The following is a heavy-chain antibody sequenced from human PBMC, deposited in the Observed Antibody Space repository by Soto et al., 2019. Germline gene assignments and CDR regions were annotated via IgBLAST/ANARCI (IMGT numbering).Heavy chain of an antibody. J-gene: IGHJ4*02. CDR1: GYTFASYG. D-gene: IGHD3-9*01. CDR3: ARVYDILTGPGDYFDY. CDR2: ISAYNGNT. Sequence: ASVKVSCKASGYTFASYGIIWVRQAPGQGLEWMGWISAYNGNTNYAQKLQGRVTMTTDTSTSTAYMELRSLRSDDTAVYYCARVYDILTGPGDYFDYWGQGTLVTVSS. V-gene: IGHV1-18*01.